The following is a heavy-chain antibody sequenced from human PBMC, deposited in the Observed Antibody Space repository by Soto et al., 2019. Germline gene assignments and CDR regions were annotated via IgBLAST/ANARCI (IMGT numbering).Heavy chain of an antibody. Sequence: SETLSLTCTVTGGAISGYYWTWIRQSDGEGLEWIGRISSSGSTNYNPSLKSRVTISLDTSTNYFSLSLCSVHDADTAVYYCAGAQRFSDCFGPWHRGTLVTVSS. CDR1: GGAISGYY. J-gene: IGHJ5*02. CDR2: ISSSGST. V-gene: IGHV4-4*07. CDR3: AGAQRFSDCFGP. D-gene: IGHD3-3*01.